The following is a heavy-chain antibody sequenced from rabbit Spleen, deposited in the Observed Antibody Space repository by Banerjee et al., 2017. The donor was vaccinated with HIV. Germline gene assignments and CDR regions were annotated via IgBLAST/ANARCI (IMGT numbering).Heavy chain of an antibody. V-gene: IGHV1S45*01. CDR1: GFSFSNKAV. CDR2: IDTGSRDFT. CDR3: ARDAGTSFSTYGMDL. D-gene: IGHD8-1*01. Sequence: QEQLGESGGGLVKPEGSLKLSCTASGFSFSNKAVMCWVRQAPGKGLEWIACIDTGSRDFTYYATWAKGRFTISKTSSTTVTLQMTSLTVADTATYFCARDAGTSFSTYGMDLWGPGTLVTVS. J-gene: IGHJ6*01.